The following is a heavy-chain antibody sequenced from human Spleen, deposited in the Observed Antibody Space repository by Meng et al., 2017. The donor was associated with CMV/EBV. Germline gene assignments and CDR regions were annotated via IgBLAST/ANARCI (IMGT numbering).Heavy chain of an antibody. Sequence: ETLSLTCAASGFTFSNYWMSWVRQAPGKGLEWVANIKQDGSEKYYVDSVKGRFTISRDNAKNSLYLQMNSLRAEDTAVYYCVYGGYYFDYWGQGTLVTVSS. D-gene: IGHD4-17*01. CDR3: VYGGYYFDY. CDR2: IKQDGSEK. V-gene: IGHV3-7*01. CDR1: GFTFSNYW. J-gene: IGHJ4*02.